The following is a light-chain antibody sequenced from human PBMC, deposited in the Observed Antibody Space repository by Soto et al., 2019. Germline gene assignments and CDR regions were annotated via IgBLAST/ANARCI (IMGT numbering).Light chain of an antibody. CDR3: SSYAGSNNYV. CDR2: EVS. J-gene: IGLJ1*01. V-gene: IGLV2-8*01. CDR1: SSDVGDYNY. Sequence: QSVLTQPPSASGSPGQPVTISCTGTSSDVGDYNYVSWYQQHPGKAPKLMIYEVSKRPSGVPDRFSGSKSGNTASLTVSGLQAEDEADYYCSSYAGSNNYVFGTGTKLTVL.